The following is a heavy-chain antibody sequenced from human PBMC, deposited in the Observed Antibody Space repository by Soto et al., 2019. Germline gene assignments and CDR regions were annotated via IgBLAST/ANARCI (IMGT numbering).Heavy chain of an antibody. J-gene: IGHJ3*02. D-gene: IGHD3-10*01. CDR1: WYTFTSYC. V-gene: IGHV1-18*01. Sequence: KXSWKASWYTFTSYCIIWGGHAPGQGLEWMGWISAYNGNTNYAQKLQGRVTMNTDTSTSTAYMELRSLRSEDTAVYYCERHETTYGFLLADFDICGQGTMVT. CDR2: ISAYNGNT. CDR3: ERHETTYGFLLADFDI.